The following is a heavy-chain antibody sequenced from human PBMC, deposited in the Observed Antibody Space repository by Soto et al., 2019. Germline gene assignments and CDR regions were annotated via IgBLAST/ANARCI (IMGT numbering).Heavy chain of an antibody. CDR3: ARESSGTQYFDY. V-gene: IGHV1-46*01. CDR2: SHVGPDTT. CDR1: GYTFTSDY. D-gene: IGHD6-19*01. J-gene: IGHJ4*02. Sequence: QVQLEQSGAEVKKPGASMKVSCQASGYTFTSDYIHWVRQAPGQGLEWMGVSHVGPDTTMYAQKFQGRVTMTRDTSTSTVYMELSSLISEDKAVYFCARESSGTQYFDYWGQGTLVTVSS.